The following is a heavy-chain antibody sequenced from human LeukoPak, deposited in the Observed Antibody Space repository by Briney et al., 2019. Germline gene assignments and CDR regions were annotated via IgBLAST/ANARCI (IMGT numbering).Heavy chain of an antibody. J-gene: IGHJ5*02. Sequence: ASVKVSCKASGGTFSSYAISWVRQAPGQGLEWMGMINPSGGSTTYAQKFQGRVTMTRDTSTSTVYMELSILRSEDTAVYYCAREGTFSSPRNWFDPWGQGTLVTVSS. V-gene: IGHV1-46*01. D-gene: IGHD6-13*01. CDR3: AREGTFSSPRNWFDP. CDR2: INPSGGST. CDR1: GGTFSSYA.